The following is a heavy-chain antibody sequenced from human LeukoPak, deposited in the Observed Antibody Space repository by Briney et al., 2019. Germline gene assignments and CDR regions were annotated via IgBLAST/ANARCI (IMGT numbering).Heavy chain of an antibody. CDR1: GFTFSNYW. D-gene: IGHD1-26*01. Sequence: EGSLRLSCAASGFTFSNYWMSWVRQAPGKGLEWVANINQDGSEEYYVDSVKGRFTVSRDNAKNSLYLQMNSLRAEDTAVYYCARDGRYISDYWGQGTLVIVSS. CDR2: INQDGSEE. V-gene: IGHV3-7*05. CDR3: ARDGRYISDY. J-gene: IGHJ4*02.